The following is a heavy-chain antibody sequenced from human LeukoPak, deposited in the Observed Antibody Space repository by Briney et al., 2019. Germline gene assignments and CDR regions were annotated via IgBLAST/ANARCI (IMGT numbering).Heavy chain of an antibody. V-gene: IGHV4-34*01. CDR2: INHSGST. CDR3: ARVSPPHYYDSSGTIDY. Sequence: SETLSLTCAVYGGSFSGYYWSWIRQPPGKGLEWIGEINHSGSTDYNPSLKSRVTISVDTSKNQFSLKLSSVTAADTAVYYCARVSPPHYYDSSGTIDYWGQGTLVTVSS. D-gene: IGHD3-22*01. CDR1: GGSFSGYY. J-gene: IGHJ4*02.